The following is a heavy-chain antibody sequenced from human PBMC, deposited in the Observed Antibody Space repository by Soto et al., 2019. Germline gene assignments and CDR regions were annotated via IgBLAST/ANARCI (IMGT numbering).Heavy chain of an antibody. V-gene: IGHV4-59*01. CDR1: GGSISSYY. CDR2: IYYSGST. Sequence: SETLSLTCTVSGGSISSYYWSWIRQPPGKGLEWIGYIYYSGSTNYNPSLKSRATISVDTSKNQFSLKLSSVTAADTAVYYCARVNYDFWSGYYARGAFDIWGQGTMVTVSS. D-gene: IGHD3-3*01. CDR3: ARVNYDFWSGYYARGAFDI. J-gene: IGHJ3*02.